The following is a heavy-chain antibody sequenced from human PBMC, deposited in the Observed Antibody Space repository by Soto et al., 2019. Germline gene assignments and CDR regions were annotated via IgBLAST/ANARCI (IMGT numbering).Heavy chain of an antibody. Sequence: SETLSLTCAVSGGSISNSNWWSWVRQSPGKGLEWIGEVHQSGSNNYSPSLKSRVTISVDKSKKQFSLNLSSVTAADTAVYYCAKHAGHGTYFDSWGQG. CDR3: AKHAGHGTYFDS. V-gene: IGHV4-4*02. J-gene: IGHJ4*02. D-gene: IGHD1-1*01. CDR1: GGSISNSNW. CDR2: VHQSGSN.